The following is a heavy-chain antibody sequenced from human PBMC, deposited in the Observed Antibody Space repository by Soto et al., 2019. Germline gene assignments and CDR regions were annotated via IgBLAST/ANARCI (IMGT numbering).Heavy chain of an antibody. J-gene: IGHJ6*02. CDR1: GFTFSNYW. CDR2: INQDASEK. CDR3: ASSGQPYGMDV. V-gene: IGHV3-7*03. Sequence: GSLRLSCPASGFTFSNYWMNWVRQAPGKGLEWVANINQDASEKYHVVSVKGRFTISRDNAKNSLYLQMNSLRAEDTAVYYCASSGQPYGMDVWGQGTTVTVSS.